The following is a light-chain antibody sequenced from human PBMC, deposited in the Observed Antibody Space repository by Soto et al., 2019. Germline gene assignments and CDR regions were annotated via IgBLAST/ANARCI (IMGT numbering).Light chain of an antibody. CDR1: SSNIGAGYD. Sequence: QSVLTQPPSVSGPPGQRVTISCTGSSSNIGAGYDVHWYQQLPGTAPKLLIYANSNRPSGVPDRFSGSKSGTSASLAITGLQAEDEADYYCQSYDSSLSVVFGGGTKLTVL. J-gene: IGLJ2*01. CDR2: ANS. V-gene: IGLV1-40*01. CDR3: QSYDSSLSVV.